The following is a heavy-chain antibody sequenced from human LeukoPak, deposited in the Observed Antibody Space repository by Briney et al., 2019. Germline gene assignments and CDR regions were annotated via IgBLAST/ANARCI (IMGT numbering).Heavy chain of an antibody. D-gene: IGHD1-26*01. Sequence: PSETLSLTCTVSGGSISNYYWSWIRQPPGKGLEWIGYISYNGGTSYSPSLKSRVTMSVDTSKTQFSLKLNSVTAADTAVYFCAKDLDSGSHSPWGQGTLVTVSS. CDR2: ISYNGGT. CDR3: AKDLDSGSHSP. J-gene: IGHJ4*02. V-gene: IGHV4-59*01. CDR1: GGSISNYY.